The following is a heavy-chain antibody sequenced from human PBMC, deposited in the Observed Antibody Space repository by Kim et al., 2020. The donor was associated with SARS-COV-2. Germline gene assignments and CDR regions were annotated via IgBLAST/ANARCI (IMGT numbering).Heavy chain of an antibody. D-gene: IGHD4-17*01. J-gene: IGHJ3*02. CDR1: GGTFSSYA. CDR3: ARDRADYGDYGKTGTTDAFDI. Sequence: SVKVPCKASGGTFSSYAISWVRQAPGQGLEWMGGIIPIFGTANYAQKFQGRVTITADESTSTAYMELSSLRSEDTAVYYCARDRADYGDYGKTGTTDAFDIWGQGTMVTVSS. V-gene: IGHV1-69*13. CDR2: IIPIFGTA.